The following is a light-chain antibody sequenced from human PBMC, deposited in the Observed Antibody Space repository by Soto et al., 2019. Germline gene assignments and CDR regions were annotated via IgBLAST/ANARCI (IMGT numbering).Light chain of an antibody. CDR1: SSDVGGYNY. J-gene: IGLJ3*02. CDR2: EVS. V-gene: IGLV2-14*01. CDR3: SSYTSSSTRV. Sequence: QSALTQPASVSGSPGQSITISCTGTSSDVGGYNYVSWYQQHPGKAPKLMIYEVSNRPLGVSNRFSGSKSGNTASLTISGLQAEDEADYYCSSYTSSSTRVFGGGTQLTVL.